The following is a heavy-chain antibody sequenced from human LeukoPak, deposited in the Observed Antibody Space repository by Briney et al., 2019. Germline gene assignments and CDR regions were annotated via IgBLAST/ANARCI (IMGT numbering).Heavy chain of an antibody. V-gene: IGHV3-30*04. J-gene: IGHJ6*02. CDR1: GFTFSSYA. Sequence: GRSPRLSCAASGFTFSSYAMRWVRQAPGKGLEWVAVISYDGSNKYYADSVKGRFTISRDNSKNTLYLQMNSLRAEDTAVYCCARDFGFGGRTYYYYYGMDVWGQGTTVTVSS. CDR2: ISYDGSNK. CDR3: ARDFGFGGRTYYYYYGMDV. D-gene: IGHD3-10*01.